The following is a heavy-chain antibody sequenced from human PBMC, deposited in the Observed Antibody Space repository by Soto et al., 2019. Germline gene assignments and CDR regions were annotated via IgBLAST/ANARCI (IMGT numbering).Heavy chain of an antibody. CDR1: GGSISSGGYY. CDR2: IYYSGST. J-gene: IGHJ3*02. V-gene: IGHV4-31*03. D-gene: IGHD2-15*01. Sequence: QVQLQESGPGLVKPSQTLSLTCTVSGGSISSGGYYWSWIRQHPGKGLEWIGYIYYSGSTYYNPYLKSRVTISVDTSKNQFSLKLSSVTAADTAVYYCHGSGRGGDAFDIWGQGTMVTVSS. CDR3: HGSGRGGDAFDI.